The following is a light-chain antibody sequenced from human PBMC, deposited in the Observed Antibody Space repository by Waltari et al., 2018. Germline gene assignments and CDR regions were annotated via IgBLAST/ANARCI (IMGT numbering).Light chain of an antibody. J-gene: IGLJ1*01. Sequence: QSALTQPASVSGSPGQSITISCTGTSSDIGFYDYVAWYQQLPGKAPTLLILHVTNRPSGVSARFPAPKSGNSASLTISGLQGEDEADYYCSSFSRRANIRFRTWTKVTVL. CDR3: SSFSRRANIR. V-gene: IGLV2-14*03. CDR1: SSDIGFYDY. CDR2: HVT.